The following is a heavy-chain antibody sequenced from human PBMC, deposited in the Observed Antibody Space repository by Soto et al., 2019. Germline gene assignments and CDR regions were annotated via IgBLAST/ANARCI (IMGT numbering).Heavy chain of an antibody. Sequence: EVQLLESGGGLVQPGRSLRLSCAASGFTFSNYAMSWVRQAPGQGLDWVSAISGGGGTTYYADSVKGRFTISRDTSKNTLFLQMNSLRAEDAAVYYCAKFFVETGSNSGWPWSFHYWGQGTLVTVSS. D-gene: IGHD6-25*01. CDR1: GFTFSNYA. CDR2: ISGGGGTT. CDR3: AKFFVETGSNSGWPWSFHY. V-gene: IGHV3-23*01. J-gene: IGHJ4*02.